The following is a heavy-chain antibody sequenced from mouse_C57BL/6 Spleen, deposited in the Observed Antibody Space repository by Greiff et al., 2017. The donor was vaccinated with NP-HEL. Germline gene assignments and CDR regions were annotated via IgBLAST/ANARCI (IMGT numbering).Heavy chain of an antibody. Sequence: VQLQQSGAELVKPGASVKMSCKASGYTFTTYPIEWMKQNHGKSLEWIGNFHPYNDDTKYNEKFKGKATLTVEKSSSTVYLELSRLTSDDSAVYYCARGGYYYGSSPYWYFDVWGTGTTVTVSS. CDR1: GYTFTTYP. D-gene: IGHD1-1*01. CDR3: ARGGYYYGSSPYWYFDV. CDR2: FHPYNDDT. V-gene: IGHV1-47*01. J-gene: IGHJ1*03.